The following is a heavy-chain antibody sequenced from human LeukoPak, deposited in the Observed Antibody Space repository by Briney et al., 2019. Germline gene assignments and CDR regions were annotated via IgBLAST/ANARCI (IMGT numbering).Heavy chain of an antibody. Sequence: ASVKVSCKASGGTFSSYAISWVRQAPGQGLEWMGGIIPIFGTANYAQKFQGRVTITTDESTSTAYMELSSLRSEDTAVYYCARSLYSGSQWGYYYYMDVWGKGTTVTVSS. CDR1: GGTFSSYA. CDR2: IIPIFGTA. CDR3: ARSLYSGSQWGYYYYMDV. D-gene: IGHD1-26*01. V-gene: IGHV1-69*05. J-gene: IGHJ6*03.